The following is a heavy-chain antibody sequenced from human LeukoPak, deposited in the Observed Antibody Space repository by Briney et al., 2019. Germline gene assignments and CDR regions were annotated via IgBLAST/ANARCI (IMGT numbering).Heavy chain of an antibody. J-gene: IGHJ4*02. CDR3: ARVQESQIDYYFDY. Sequence: SETLSLTCAVSGGSISSYYWSWIRQPPGKGLEWIGYIYYSGSTNYNPSLKSRVTISVDTSKNQFSLKLSSVTAADTAVYYCARVQESQIDYYFDYWGQGTLVTVSS. CDR2: IYYSGST. D-gene: IGHD3-9*01. V-gene: IGHV4-59*01. CDR1: GGSISSYY.